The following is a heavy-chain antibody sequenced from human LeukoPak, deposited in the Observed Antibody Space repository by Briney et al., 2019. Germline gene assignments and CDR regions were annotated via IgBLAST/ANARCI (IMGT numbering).Heavy chain of an antibody. J-gene: IGHJ4*02. V-gene: IGHV3-9*01. CDR1: GFTFDDYA. D-gene: IGHD5-18*01. CDR3: AKAPVDTAFDY. Sequence: GRSLRLSCAASGFTFDDYAMHWVRQAPGKGLEWVSGISWNSGTIGYADSVKGRFTISRDNAKNSLYLQMNSLRAEDTALYYCAKAPVDTAFDYWGQGTLVTVSS. CDR2: ISWNSGTI.